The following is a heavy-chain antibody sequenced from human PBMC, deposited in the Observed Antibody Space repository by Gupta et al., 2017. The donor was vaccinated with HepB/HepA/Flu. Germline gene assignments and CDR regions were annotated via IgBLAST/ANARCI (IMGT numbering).Heavy chain of an antibody. CDR1: GGSISSGGYY. CDR3: AREGGDIVVVPAAKRGNWFDP. D-gene: IGHD2-2*01. V-gene: IGHV4-31*03. J-gene: IGHJ5*02. CDR2: IYYRGST. Sequence: QVQLQESGPGLVKPSQTLSLTCPVSGGSISSGGYYWRWIRQHPGKGLEWIGYIYYRGSTYYNPSLKSRVTISVDTSKNQFSLKLSSVTAADTAVYYCAREGGDIVVVPAAKRGNWFDPWGQGTLVTVSS.